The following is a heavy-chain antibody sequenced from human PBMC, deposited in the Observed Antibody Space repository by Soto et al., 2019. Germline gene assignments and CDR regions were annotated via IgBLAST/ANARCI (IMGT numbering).Heavy chain of an antibody. V-gene: IGHV3-21*01. CDR1: GFTFSSYS. J-gene: IGHJ4*02. D-gene: IGHD1-1*01. CDR3: ARDDWNQAYYFDY. Sequence: EVQLVESGGGLVKPGGSLRLSCAASGFTFSSYSVNWVRQAPGKGLEWVSSISSSSSYIYYADSVKGRFTISRDNAKNSLYLQMNSLRAEDTAVYYCARDDWNQAYYFDYWGQGTLVTVSS. CDR2: ISSSSSYI.